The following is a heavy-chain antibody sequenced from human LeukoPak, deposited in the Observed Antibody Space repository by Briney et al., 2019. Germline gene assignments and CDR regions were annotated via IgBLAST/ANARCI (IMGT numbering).Heavy chain of an antibody. J-gene: IGHJ4*02. D-gene: IGHD3-16*02. CDR1: GFTFSNYG. Sequence: SGGSLRLSCTTSGFTFSNYGIHWVRQALGKGLEWVSFIKSDESDKHYADSVKGRFTISRDNSKNTLYLQMNSLRPEDTAVYYCTKGISTEDYRFFFWGQGALVTVSS. V-gene: IGHV3-30*02. CDR3: TKGISTEDYRFFF. CDR2: IKSDESDK.